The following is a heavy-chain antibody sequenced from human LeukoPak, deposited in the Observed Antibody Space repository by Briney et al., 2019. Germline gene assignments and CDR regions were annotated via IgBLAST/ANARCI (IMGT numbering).Heavy chain of an antibody. V-gene: IGHV1-2*02. D-gene: IGHD6-19*01. Sequence: ASVKVSCKASGYSFRDYWMHWVRQAPGQGLEWMGWINPNSGGTNYAQKFQGRVTMTRDTSISTAYMELSRLRSDDTAVYYCAREESSGWYYWGQGTLVTVSS. CDR1: GYSFRDYW. J-gene: IGHJ4*02. CDR3: AREESSGWYY. CDR2: INPNSGGT.